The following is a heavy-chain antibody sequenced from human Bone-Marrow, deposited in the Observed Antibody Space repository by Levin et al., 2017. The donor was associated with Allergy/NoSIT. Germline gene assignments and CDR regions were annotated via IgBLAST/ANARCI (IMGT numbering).Heavy chain of an antibody. J-gene: IGHJ4*02. D-gene: IGHD5-12*01. CDR3: ARGYSGPPNFDY. Sequence: GGSLRLSCAASGFTVSSNYMSWVRQAPGKGLEWVSVIYSGGSTYYADSVKGRFTISRDNSKNTLYLQMNSLRAEDTAVYYCARGYSGPPNFDYWGQGTLVTVSS. CDR1: GFTVSSNY. V-gene: IGHV3-53*01. CDR2: IYSGGST.